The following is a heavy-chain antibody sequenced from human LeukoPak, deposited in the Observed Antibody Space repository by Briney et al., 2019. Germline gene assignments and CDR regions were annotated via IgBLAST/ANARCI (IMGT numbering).Heavy chain of an antibody. CDR1: GGSISSYY. V-gene: IGHV4-59*01. Sequence: PSETLSLTCTVSGGSISSYYWSWIRQPPGKGLEWIGYIYYSGNTNYNPSLKSRVTISVDTSKNQFSLKLSSVTAADTAVYYCARVGSGCFDYWGQGTLVIVSS. CDR3: ARVGSGCFDY. CDR2: IYYSGNT. D-gene: IGHD6-19*01. J-gene: IGHJ4*02.